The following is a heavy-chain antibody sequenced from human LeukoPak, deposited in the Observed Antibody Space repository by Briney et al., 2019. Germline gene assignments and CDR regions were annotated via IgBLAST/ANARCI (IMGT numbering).Heavy chain of an antibody. Sequence: SETLSLTCAVYGGSFSGYYWSWIRQPPGKGLEWIGEINHSGSTNYNPSLKSRVTISVDTSKNQFSLKLSSVTAADTGVYYCARALGIVVVPANFDYWGQGTLVTVSS. V-gene: IGHV4-34*01. J-gene: IGHJ4*02. CDR1: GGSFSGYY. D-gene: IGHD2-2*01. CDR2: INHSGST. CDR3: ARALGIVVVPANFDY.